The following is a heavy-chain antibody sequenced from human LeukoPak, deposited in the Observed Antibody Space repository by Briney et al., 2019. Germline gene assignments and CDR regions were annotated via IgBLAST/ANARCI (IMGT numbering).Heavy chain of an antibody. Sequence: GGSLRLSCAASGFTFSSYSMNWVRQAPGKGLEWVSAISGSGGLTYYADSVKGRFTISRDNSKNMLYLQMNSLRAEDTAVYYCAKDHSSGWYAFDYWGQGTLVTVSS. V-gene: IGHV3-23*01. J-gene: IGHJ4*02. D-gene: IGHD6-19*01. CDR1: GFTFSSYS. CDR3: AKDHSSGWYAFDY. CDR2: ISGSGGLT.